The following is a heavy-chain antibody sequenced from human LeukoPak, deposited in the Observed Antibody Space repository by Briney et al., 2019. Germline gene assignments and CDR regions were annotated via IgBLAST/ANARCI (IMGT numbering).Heavy chain of an antibody. CDR3: ARGSKFLYYGSGSYFAY. D-gene: IGHD3-10*01. V-gene: IGHV4-59*01. CDR2: IYYSGST. J-gene: IGHJ4*02. CDR1: GGSISSYY. Sequence: SETLSLTCTVSGGSISSYYWSWIRQPPGKGLEWIGYIYYSGSTNYNPSLKSRVTIPVDTSKNQFPLKLSSVTAADTAVYYCARGSKFLYYGSGSYFAYWGQGTLVTVSS.